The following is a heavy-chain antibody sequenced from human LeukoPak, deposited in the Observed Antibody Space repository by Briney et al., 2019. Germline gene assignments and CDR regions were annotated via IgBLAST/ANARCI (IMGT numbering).Heavy chain of an antibody. J-gene: IGHJ4*02. D-gene: IGHD6-13*01. CDR1: GGTFSSYA. V-gene: IGHV1-69*01. CDR3: ASGGGIAAAGTVPFDY. Sequence: SVKVSCKASGGTFSSYAISWVRQAPGQGLEWMGGIIPIFGTANYAQKFQGRVTITADESTSTAYMELSSLRSEDTAVYYCASGGGIAAAGTVPFDYWGQGTLVTVSS. CDR2: IIPIFGTA.